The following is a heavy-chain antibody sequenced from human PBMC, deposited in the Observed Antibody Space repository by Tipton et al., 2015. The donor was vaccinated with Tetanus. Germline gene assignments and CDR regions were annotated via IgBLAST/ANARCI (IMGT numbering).Heavy chain of an antibody. CDR2: ISYDGSND. J-gene: IGHJ5*02. CDR1: GLSFGRYG. CDR3: AKDPASRGWFDP. V-gene: IGHV3-30*18. Sequence: SLRLSCVASGLSFGRYGMHWVRQAPGKGLEWVALISYDGSNDYYADSVKGRFTISRDNSKNTLYLQMNSLRAEDTAVYYCAKDPASRGWFDPWGQGTLVSVSS.